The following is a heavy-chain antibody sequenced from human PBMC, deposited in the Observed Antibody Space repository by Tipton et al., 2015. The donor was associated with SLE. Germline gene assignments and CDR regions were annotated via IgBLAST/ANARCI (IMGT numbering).Heavy chain of an antibody. CDR3: ASGVVTSNLGAFNI. D-gene: IGHD4-17*01. Sequence: TLSLTCTVSGGSISSSYYWGWIRQPPGKGLEWIATIYYSGSAYYNPSLKSRVTISVDTSKNQFSLRVSSVTAADTAVYYCASGVVTSNLGAFNIWGQGTMVTVSS. J-gene: IGHJ3*02. CDR2: IYYSGSA. CDR1: GGSISSSYY. V-gene: IGHV4-39*01.